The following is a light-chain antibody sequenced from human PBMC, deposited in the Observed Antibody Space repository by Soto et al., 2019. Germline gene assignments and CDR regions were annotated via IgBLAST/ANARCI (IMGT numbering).Light chain of an antibody. CDR3: QQSYGTPIT. CDR1: RSISRY. CDR2: VAS. Sequence: DIPMTQSPSSLSASVGDRVTITCRASRSISRYLNWYQQKPGKAPNLLIYVASSLQSEVPSRFSGSGSGTDFTLTITSLQPEDFATYYCQQSYGTPITFGQGTRLEIK. J-gene: IGKJ5*01. V-gene: IGKV1-39*01.